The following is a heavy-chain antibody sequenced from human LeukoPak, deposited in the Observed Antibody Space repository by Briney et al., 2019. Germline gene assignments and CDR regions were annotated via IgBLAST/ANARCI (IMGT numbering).Heavy chain of an antibody. D-gene: IGHD3-22*01. V-gene: IGHV1-69*04. J-gene: IGHJ4*02. CDR2: IIPILGIA. Sequence: ASVKVACKASGGTFSSYAISWVRQAPGQGLEWMGRIIPILGIANYAQKFQGRVTITADKSTSTAYMELSSLRAEDTAVYYCARAQGYYDSSGYYYPYWGQGTLVTVSS. CDR3: ARAQGYYDSSGYYYPY. CDR1: GGTFSSYA.